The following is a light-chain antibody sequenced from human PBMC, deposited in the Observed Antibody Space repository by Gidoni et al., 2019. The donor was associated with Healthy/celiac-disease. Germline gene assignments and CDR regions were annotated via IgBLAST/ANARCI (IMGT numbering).Light chain of an antibody. J-gene: IGKJ1*01. Sequence: DIQMTQSPSTLSASVGDRVNITCRASQSISSWLAWYQQKPGKAPKLLIYKASSLESGVPSRFSGSGSGTEFTLTISSLQPDDFATYYCQQFWTFGQGTKVEIK. CDR2: KAS. CDR1: QSISSW. V-gene: IGKV1-5*03. CDR3: QQFWT.